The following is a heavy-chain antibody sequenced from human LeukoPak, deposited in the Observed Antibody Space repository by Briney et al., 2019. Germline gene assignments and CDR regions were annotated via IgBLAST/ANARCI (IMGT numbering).Heavy chain of an antibody. CDR1: GYSISSGYS. D-gene: IGHD3-3*01. CDR3: ARRKTLFWYFDY. Sequence: PSETLSLTRAVSGYSISSGYSWDWIRQSPGKGLEWIGNIYSSGSTYYNPSLKSRVTISVDTSKNQFSLSLNSVTAADTAVYYCARRKTLFWYFDYWGQGTLVTVSS. J-gene: IGHJ4*02. CDR2: IYSSGST. V-gene: IGHV4-38-2*01.